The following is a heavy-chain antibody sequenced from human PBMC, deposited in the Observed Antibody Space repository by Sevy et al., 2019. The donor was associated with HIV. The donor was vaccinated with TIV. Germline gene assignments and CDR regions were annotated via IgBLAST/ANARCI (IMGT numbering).Heavy chain of an antibody. V-gene: IGHV3-15*01. Sequence: GGSLRLSCAASGFTFSNAWMSWVRQAPGKGLEWVGRIKSKTDGGTTDYAAPVKGRFTISRDDSKNTLYMQMNSLKTEDTAIYYGTTDSERRGLSALLDYWGQGTLVTVSS. CDR1: GFTFSNAW. J-gene: IGHJ4*02. CDR2: IKSKTDGGTT. CDR3: TTDSERRGLSALLDY. D-gene: IGHD3-10*01.